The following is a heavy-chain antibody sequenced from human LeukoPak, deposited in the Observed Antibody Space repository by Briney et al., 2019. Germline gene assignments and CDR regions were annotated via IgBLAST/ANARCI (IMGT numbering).Heavy chain of an antibody. CDR1: GFAFDNNA. CDR3: AREPSH. CDR2: ISGSGGST. Sequence: GGSLRLSCAASGFAFDNNAMSWVRQAPGKGLEWVSAISGSGGSTYYADSVKGRFTISRDNSKNTLFLQMSSLRDEDTAIYYCAREPSHWGQGTLVTVSS. V-gene: IGHV3-23*01. J-gene: IGHJ4*02.